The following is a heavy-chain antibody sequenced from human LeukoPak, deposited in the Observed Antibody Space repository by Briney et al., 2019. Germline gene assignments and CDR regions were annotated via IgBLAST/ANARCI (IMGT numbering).Heavy chain of an antibody. CDR3: AKDQDRVVVITWYYIDY. D-gene: IGHD3-22*01. V-gene: IGHV3-30*04. CDR1: GFTFSNYA. Sequence: GGPLRLSRAASGFTFSNYAMHWVRQAPGKGLEWVAVMSYDESVKYYADSVKGRFTISRDNSKNTLYLQMNSLRAEDTALYFCAKDQDRVVVITWYYIDYWGHGTLVTVSS. CDR2: MSYDESVK. J-gene: IGHJ4*01.